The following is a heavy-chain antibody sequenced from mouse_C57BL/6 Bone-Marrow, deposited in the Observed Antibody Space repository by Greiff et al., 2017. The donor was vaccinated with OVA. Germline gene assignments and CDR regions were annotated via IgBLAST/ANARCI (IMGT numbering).Heavy chain of an antibody. CDR3: GGRDYDWAMDY. Sequence: DVQLVESGAGLVQPGESLKLSCESNEYAFPSHDMSWVRKTPGKGLELVGAITSDGGSTYYPDPMERRFIISRENTKKTQYLQRSSLRSEDAAVYYCGGRDYDWAMDYWGQGTSVTVSS. V-gene: IGHV5-2*01. CDR2: ITSDGGST. D-gene: IGHD2-4*01. J-gene: IGHJ4*01. CDR1: EYAFPSHD.